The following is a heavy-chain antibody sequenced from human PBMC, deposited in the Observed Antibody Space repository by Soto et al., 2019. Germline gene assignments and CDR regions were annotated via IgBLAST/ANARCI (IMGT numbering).Heavy chain of an antibody. D-gene: IGHD5-18*01. CDR3: ASSGYSFAWGY. CDR1: GFLVNSAY. V-gene: IGHV3-53*01. CDR2: INSDGST. J-gene: IGHJ4*02. Sequence: EVQLVESGGGLIPPGGSLRLSCAASGFLVNSAYMTWVRQAPGKGLEWLSMINSDGSTLYAESVKGRFTISRDNSKNRLDLQMNGLRAEDTAMFYRASSGYSFAWGYWGPGTQVIVTS.